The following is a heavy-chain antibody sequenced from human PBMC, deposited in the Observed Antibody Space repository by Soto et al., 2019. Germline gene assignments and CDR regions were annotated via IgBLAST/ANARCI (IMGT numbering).Heavy chain of an antibody. CDR2: IYNSGST. Sequence: PSETLSLTCTVSGGSISSGDYSWSWVRQSPGKGLEWIGHIYNSGSTYYNPSLKSRVVISIDTSKNQFSLKLTSVTTADTAVYYCATTSNCSGGSCRYYYYMDVWGKGTTVTVSS. J-gene: IGHJ6*03. D-gene: IGHD2-15*01. CDR3: ATTSNCSGGSCRYYYYMDV. CDR1: GGSISSGDYS. V-gene: IGHV4-30-4*01.